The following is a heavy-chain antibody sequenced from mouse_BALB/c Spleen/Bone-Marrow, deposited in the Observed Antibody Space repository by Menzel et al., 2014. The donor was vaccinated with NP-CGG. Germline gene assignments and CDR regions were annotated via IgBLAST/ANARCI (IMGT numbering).Heavy chain of an antibody. CDR3: TRQRNWDHYAMDY. Sequence: EVNVVESGGDLVKPGGSRKLSCAASGFTFSTYGMSWVRQTPDKRLEWVATISSGGGYTYYPDSVKGRFTISRDNANNTLYLQMSSLKSEDTAMYYCTRQRNWDHYAMDYWGQGTSVTVSS. CDR2: ISSGGGYT. V-gene: IGHV5-6*01. D-gene: IGHD4-1*01. CDR1: GFTFSTYG. J-gene: IGHJ4*01.